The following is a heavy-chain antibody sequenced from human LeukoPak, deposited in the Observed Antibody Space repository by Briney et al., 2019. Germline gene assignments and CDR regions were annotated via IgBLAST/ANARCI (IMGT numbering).Heavy chain of an antibody. J-gene: IGHJ5*02. CDR2: IYTSGST. CDR3: ARQKRDWFDP. V-gene: IGHV4-4*09. CDR1: GGSISSYY. Sequence: SETLSLTCTVSGGSISSYYRSWIRQPPGKGLEWIGYIYTSGSTNYNPSLKSRVTISVDTSKNQFSLKLSSVTAADTAVYYCARQKRDWFDPWGQGTLVTVSS.